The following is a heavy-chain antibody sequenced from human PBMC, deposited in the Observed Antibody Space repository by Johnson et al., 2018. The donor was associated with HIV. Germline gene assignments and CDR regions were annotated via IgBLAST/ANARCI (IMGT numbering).Heavy chain of an antibody. Sequence: VQLVESGGGLVQPGRSLRLSCAASGFTFDDYAMHWVRQAPGKGLEWVSGISWNSGSIGYADSVKGPFTISRDNSKNTLYLQMSSLRAEDTAVYYCAKCRGLGARGAFDIWGQGTMVTVS. CDR1: GFTFDDYA. J-gene: IGHJ3*02. D-gene: IGHD5-12*01. CDR3: AKCRGLGARGAFDI. V-gene: IGHV3-9*01. CDR2: ISWNSGSI.